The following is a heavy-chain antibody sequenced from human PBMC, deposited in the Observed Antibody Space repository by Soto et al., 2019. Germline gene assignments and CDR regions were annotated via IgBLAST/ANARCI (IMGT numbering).Heavy chain of an antibody. CDR2: LIPYNGDT. CDR3: ARVIRGAYYNSPLDT. J-gene: IGHJ5*02. D-gene: IGHD3-10*01. CDR1: GYTFTSYG. V-gene: IGHV1-18*01. Sequence: ASVKVSCKASGYTFTSYGISWVRQAPGQGLEWMGLLIPYNGDTIYAQKFQGRVILTTDTATSTVYMELGSLRSDDTAVYYCARVIRGAYYNSPLDTWGQGTVVTVSS.